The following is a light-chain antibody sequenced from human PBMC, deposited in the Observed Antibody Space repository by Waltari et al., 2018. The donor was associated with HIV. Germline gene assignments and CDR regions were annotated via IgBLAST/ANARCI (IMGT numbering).Light chain of an antibody. V-gene: IGLV2-8*01. CDR3: SSYAGSNNPYV. CDR2: DVS. J-gene: IGLJ1*01. Sequence: QTALTQPPSASGSPGQSVTISCTGTSSDLGAYNYVSWYQQHPDKAPKLMIYDVSKRPSGVPDRFSGSKSGSTASLTVSGRQAEDEAYYYCSSYAGSNNPYVFGTGTKVTVL. CDR1: SSDLGAYNY.